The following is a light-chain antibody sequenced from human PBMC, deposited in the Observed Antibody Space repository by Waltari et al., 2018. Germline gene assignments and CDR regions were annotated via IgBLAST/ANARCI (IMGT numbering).Light chain of an antibody. V-gene: IGLV2-14*03. CDR3: SSYTTSGTWV. Sequence: QSALTQPASVSGSPGQSITISCTGTSSDVGGYNYVSWFQQHPGKAPNPVIFDVNNRPSGVSNRFSGSKSGNTASLTISGLQTEDEADYYCSSYTTSGTWVFGGGTKLAVL. CDR2: DVN. CDR1: SSDVGGYNY. J-gene: IGLJ3*02.